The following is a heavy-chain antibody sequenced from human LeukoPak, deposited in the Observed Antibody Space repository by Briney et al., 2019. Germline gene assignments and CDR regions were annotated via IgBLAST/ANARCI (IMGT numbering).Heavy chain of an antibody. J-gene: IGHJ6*02. CDR3: ARELYYGMDV. V-gene: IGHV3-66*01. CDR1: GFTFSSYA. Sequence: GGSLRLSCAASGFTFSSYAMSWVRQAPGKGLEWVSVIYSGGSTYYADSVKGRFTISRDNSKNTLYLQMNSLRAEDTAVYYCARELYYGMDVWGQGTTVTVSS. CDR2: IYSGGST.